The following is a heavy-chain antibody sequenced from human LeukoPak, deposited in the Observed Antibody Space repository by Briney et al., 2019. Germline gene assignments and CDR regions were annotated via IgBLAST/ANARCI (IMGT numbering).Heavy chain of an antibody. V-gene: IGHV4-39*07. CDR3: ARYWNDGGY. CDR2: IYYSGST. D-gene: IGHD1-1*01. Sequence: PSETLSLTCTVSGGSISSSSYYWGWIRQPPGKGLEWIGSIYYSGSTYYNPSLKSRLTISLDKSKNQFSLKLSSVTAADTAVYYCARYWNDGGYWGQGTLVTVSS. CDR1: GGSISSSSYY. J-gene: IGHJ4*02.